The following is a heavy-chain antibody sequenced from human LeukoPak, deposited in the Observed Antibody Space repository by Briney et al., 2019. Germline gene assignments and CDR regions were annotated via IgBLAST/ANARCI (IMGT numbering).Heavy chain of an antibody. CDR1: GVSISSYY. J-gene: IGHJ4*02. Sequence: SETLSLTCTVSGVSISSYYWRWIRQPPGKGLEGIGYIYYSGSTNYNPSLKSRVTTSVDTSKNQFSLKLSSVTAADTAVYYCARVTIVGATDFDYWGQGTLVTVSS. CDR3: ARVTIVGATDFDY. V-gene: IGHV4-59*01. CDR2: IYYSGST. D-gene: IGHD1-26*01.